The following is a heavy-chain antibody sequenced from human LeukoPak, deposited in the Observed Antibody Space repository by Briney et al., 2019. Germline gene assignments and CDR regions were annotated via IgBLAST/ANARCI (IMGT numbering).Heavy chain of an antibody. Sequence: GGSLRLSCAASGFTFDDYSMTWVRQAPGKGLEWVSGINWNGGSTGYADSVKGRFTISRDNAKNLVYLEMNSLRAEDTAVYYCARVPGEMGATLAYLDYWGQGTLVIVSS. CDR3: ARVPGEMGATLAYLDY. V-gene: IGHV3-20*04. D-gene: IGHD1-26*01. CDR2: INWNGGST. J-gene: IGHJ4*02. CDR1: GFTFDDYS.